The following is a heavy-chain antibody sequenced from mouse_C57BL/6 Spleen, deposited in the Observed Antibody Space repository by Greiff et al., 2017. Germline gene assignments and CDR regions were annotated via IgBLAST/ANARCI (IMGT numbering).Heavy chain of an antibody. Sequence: EVKLMESGEGLVKPGGSLKLSCAASGFTFSSYAMSWVRQTPEKRLEWVAYISSGGDYIYYADTVKGRFTISRDNARNTLYLQMSSLKYEDTAMYYCTREENEGYYAMDYWGQGTSVTVSS. J-gene: IGHJ4*01. CDR1: GFTFSSYA. V-gene: IGHV5-9-1*02. CDR3: TREENEGYYAMDY. CDR2: ISSGGDYI.